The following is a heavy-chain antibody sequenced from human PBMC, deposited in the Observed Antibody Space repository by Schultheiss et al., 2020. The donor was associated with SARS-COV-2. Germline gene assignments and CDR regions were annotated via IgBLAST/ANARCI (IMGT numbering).Heavy chain of an antibody. CDR3: ARGYCSSTSCLYYYGMDV. D-gene: IGHD2-2*01. V-gene: IGHV3-30-3*01. Sequence: GGSLRLSCAASGFTFSSYAMHWVRQAPGKGLEWVAVISYDGSNKYYADSVKGRFTISRDNSKNTLYLQMNSLRAEDTAVYYCARGYCSSTSCLYYYGMDVWGQGTTVTVSS. CDR2: ISYDGSNK. J-gene: IGHJ6*02. CDR1: GFTFSSYA.